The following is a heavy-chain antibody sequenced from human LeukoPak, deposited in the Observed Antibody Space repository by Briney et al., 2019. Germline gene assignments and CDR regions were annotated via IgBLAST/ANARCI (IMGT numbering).Heavy chain of an antibody. CDR2: INPNSGGT. CDR1: RYTFTGYY. Sequence: ASVKVSCKASRYTFTGYYMHWVRQAPGQGLEWMGWINPNSGGTNYAQKFQGRVTMTRDTSISTAYMELSRLRSDDTAVYYCARDPTITIFGVVIQDYYYGMDVWGQGTTVTVSS. CDR3: ARDPTITIFGVVIQDYYYGMDV. V-gene: IGHV1-2*02. J-gene: IGHJ6*02. D-gene: IGHD3-3*01.